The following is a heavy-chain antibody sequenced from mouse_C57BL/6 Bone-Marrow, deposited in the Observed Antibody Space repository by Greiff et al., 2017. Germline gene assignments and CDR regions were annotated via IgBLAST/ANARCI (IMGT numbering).Heavy chain of an antibody. Sequence: EVQRVESGGGLVQPGGSLKLSCAASGFTFSDYYMYWVRQTPEKRLEWVAYISNGGGSTYYPDTVKGRFTISRDNAKNTLYLQMSRLKSEDTAMYYCARRGYYGVAMDYWGQGTSVTVSS. J-gene: IGHJ4*01. D-gene: IGHD1-1*02. CDR2: ISNGGGST. CDR1: GFTFSDYY. CDR3: ARRGYYGVAMDY. V-gene: IGHV5-12*01.